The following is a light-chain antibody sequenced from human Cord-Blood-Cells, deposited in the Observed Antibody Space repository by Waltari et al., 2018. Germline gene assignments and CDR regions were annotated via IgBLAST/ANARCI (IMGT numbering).Light chain of an antibody. J-gene: IGKJ2*01. CDR2: GAS. V-gene: IGKV3-15*01. CDR3: QQYNNWPPYT. CDR1: QSVSSN. Sequence: EIVMTQSQATLSASPGDRATPSCRASQSVSSNLAWYQQKPGRAPRLLIYGASTRATGIPARFSGSGSGTEFTLTISSLQSEDFAVYYCQQYNNWPPYTFGQGTKLEIK.